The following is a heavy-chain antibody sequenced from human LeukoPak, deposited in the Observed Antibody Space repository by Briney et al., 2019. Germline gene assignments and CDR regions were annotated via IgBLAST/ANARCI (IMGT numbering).Heavy chain of an antibody. Sequence: GRSLRLSCAASGFTFSSYGMHWVRQAPGKGLEWVAVISYDGSNKYYADSMKGRFTISRDNSKNTLYLQMISLRAEDKAVYYCAKAVVAAIGYWGQGTLVTVSS. V-gene: IGHV3-30*18. J-gene: IGHJ4*02. D-gene: IGHD2-15*01. CDR3: AKAVVAAIGY. CDR2: ISYDGSNK. CDR1: GFTFSSYG.